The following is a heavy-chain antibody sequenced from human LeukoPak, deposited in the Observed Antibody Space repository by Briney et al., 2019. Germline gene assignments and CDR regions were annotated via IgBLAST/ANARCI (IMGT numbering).Heavy chain of an antibody. CDR1: GGTFSDYS. D-gene: IGHD2-15*01. V-gene: IGHV1-69*04. CDR3: ARDRPRARYFDY. J-gene: IGHJ4*02. Sequence: ASVKVSCKASGGTFSDYSISWVRQAPGQGLEWMGRIIPTLNVPNYAQKFEGRVTITADKSTSTAYMELSSLKSEDTAVYFCARDRPRARYFDYWGQGTLVTVSS. CDR2: IIPTLNVP.